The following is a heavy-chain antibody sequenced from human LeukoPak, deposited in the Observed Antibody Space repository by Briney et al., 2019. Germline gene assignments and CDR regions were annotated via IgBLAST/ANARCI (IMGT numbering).Heavy chain of an antibody. J-gene: IGHJ6*04. CDR3: ARDPPGGRYGMDV. D-gene: IGHD3-16*01. CDR1: GGTFSSYA. V-gene: IGHV1-69*13. Sequence: SVKVSCRASGGTFSSYAISWVRQAPGQGLEWMGGIIPIFGTANYAQKFQGRVTITADESTSTAYMELSSLRSEDTAVYYCARDPPGGRYGMDVWGKGTTVTVSS. CDR2: IIPIFGTA.